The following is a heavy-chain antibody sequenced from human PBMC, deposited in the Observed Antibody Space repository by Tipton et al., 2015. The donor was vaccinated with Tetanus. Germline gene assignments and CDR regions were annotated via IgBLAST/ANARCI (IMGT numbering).Heavy chain of an antibody. CDR2: ISNGNT. CDR3: ARQRMHQTPRESGDDY. CDR1: RGPISSYY. J-gene: IGHJ4*02. V-gene: IGHV4-4*07. Sequence: TLSLTCTVSRGPISSYYWSWIRQPAGKGLEWIGHISNGNTDYSRSLKSRVTLSVDTSKNQFSLELRSVTAADTGVYYCARQRMHQTPRESGDDYWGQGTLVTVSS. D-gene: IGHD3-10*01.